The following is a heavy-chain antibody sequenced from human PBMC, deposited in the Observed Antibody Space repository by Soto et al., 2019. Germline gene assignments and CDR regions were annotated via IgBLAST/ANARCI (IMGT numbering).Heavy chain of an antibody. Sequence: SETLSLTSTVSGGSVSSGTYYWSWIRQPPGKGLERIGYVYYSGSTNYNPYLKSRVTISVDTSKDQFGLKLSSVTAADTAVYYCGSYSSAWYDVNYWGQGTLVTVSS. D-gene: IGHD6-19*01. V-gene: IGHV4-61*01. CDR1: GGSVSSGTYY. CDR2: VYYSGST. CDR3: GSYSSAWYDVNY. J-gene: IGHJ4*02.